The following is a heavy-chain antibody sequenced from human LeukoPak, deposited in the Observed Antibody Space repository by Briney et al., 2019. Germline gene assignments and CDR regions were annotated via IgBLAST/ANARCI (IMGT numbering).Heavy chain of an antibody. D-gene: IGHD3-9*01. J-gene: IGHJ4*02. V-gene: IGHV4-34*01. CDR1: GGSFSGYY. CDR3: ARQEDILTGYRL. Sequence: SETLSLTCAVYGGSFSGYYWSWIRQPPGKGLEWIGEINHSGSTNYNPSLKSRVTISVDTSKNQFSLKLSSVTAADTAVYYCARQEDILTGYRLWGQGTLVTVSS. CDR2: INHSGST.